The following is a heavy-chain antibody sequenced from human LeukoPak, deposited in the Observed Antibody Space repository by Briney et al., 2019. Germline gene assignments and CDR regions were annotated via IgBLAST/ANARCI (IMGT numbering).Heavy chain of an antibody. Sequence: ASVKVSCKASGGTFSSYAISWVRQAPGQGLERMGGVIPIFGTANYAQKFQGRVTITADESTSTAYMELSSLRSEDTAVYYCARGYQLLYRNYYYYYYMDVWGKGTTVTVSS. J-gene: IGHJ6*03. CDR1: GGTFSSYA. CDR3: ARGYQLLYRNYYYYYYMDV. D-gene: IGHD2-2*02. CDR2: VIPIFGTA. V-gene: IGHV1-69*13.